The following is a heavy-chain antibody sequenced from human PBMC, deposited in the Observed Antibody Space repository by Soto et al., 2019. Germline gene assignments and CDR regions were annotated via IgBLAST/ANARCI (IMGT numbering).Heavy chain of an antibody. J-gene: IGHJ1*01. D-gene: IGHD3-22*01. CDR3: ASPPTYDSSGYIFQH. CDR1: GFTFSSYA. V-gene: IGHV3-30-3*01. CDR2: ISYDGSNK. Sequence: QVQLVESGGGVVQPGRSLRLSCAASGFTFSSYAMHWVRQAPGKGLEWVAVISYDGSNKYYADSVKGRFTISRDNSKNSLYLQMNSLRAEDTAVYYWASPPTYDSSGYIFQHWGQGTLVTVSS.